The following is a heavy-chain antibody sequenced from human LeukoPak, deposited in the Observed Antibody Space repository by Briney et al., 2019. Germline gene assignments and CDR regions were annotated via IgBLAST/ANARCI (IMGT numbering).Heavy chain of an antibody. CDR3: ARVEPDYYYYMDV. D-gene: IGHD1-14*01. CDR2: IYYSGST. J-gene: IGHJ6*03. CDR1: GGSISSYY. Sequence: SETLSLTCTVSGGSISSYYWSWIRQPPEKGLEWIGYIYYSGSTNYNPSLKSRVTISVDTSKNQFSLKLSSVTAADTAVYYCARVEPDYYYYMDVWGKGTTVTVSS. V-gene: IGHV4-59*01.